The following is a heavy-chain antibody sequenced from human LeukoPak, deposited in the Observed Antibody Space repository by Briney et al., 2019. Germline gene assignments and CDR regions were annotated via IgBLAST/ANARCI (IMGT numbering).Heavy chain of an antibody. Sequence: PGGSLRLSCAASGFTFSSYSMNWVRQAPGKGLEWVSYISSSSSTIYYADSVKGRFTISRDNAKNSLYLQMNSLRAEDTAVYYCARESPITMGPFDYWGQGTLVTVSS. CDR2: ISSSSSTI. V-gene: IGHV3-48*04. D-gene: IGHD3-10*01. J-gene: IGHJ4*02. CDR1: GFTFSSYS. CDR3: ARESPITMGPFDY.